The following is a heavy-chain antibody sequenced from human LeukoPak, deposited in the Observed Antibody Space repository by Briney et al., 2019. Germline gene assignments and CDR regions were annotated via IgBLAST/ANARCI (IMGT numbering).Heavy chain of an antibody. CDR3: AKELDTMFFDY. Sequence: GGSLRLSCATSGFNFDRYTIHWVRQAPGKGLEWVSLAGWAGGTTFYSDSVRGRFTISRDSRRKSVYLQMNSLTTDDTAFYFCAKELDTMFFDYWGQGALVTVSS. CDR1: GFNFDRYT. J-gene: IGHJ4*02. D-gene: IGHD3-10*02. CDR2: AGWAGGTT. V-gene: IGHV3-43*01.